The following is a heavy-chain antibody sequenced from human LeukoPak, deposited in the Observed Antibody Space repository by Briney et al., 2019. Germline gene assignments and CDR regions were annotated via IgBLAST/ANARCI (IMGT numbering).Heavy chain of an antibody. CDR2: IYSDGRI. Sequence: PGGSLRLSCAASGFTASSNYMSWVRQAPGKGLEWVSVIYSDGRIHYADSVKGRFTISRDDSKNTLYLQMNSLRAEDTAVYYCARESGYSYGLAGFFDYWGQGTLVTVSS. V-gene: IGHV3-53*01. D-gene: IGHD5-18*01. CDR1: GFTASSNY. CDR3: ARESGYSYGLAGFFDY. J-gene: IGHJ4*02.